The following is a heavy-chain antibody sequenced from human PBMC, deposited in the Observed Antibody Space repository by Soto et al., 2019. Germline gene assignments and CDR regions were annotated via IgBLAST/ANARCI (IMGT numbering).Heavy chain of an antibody. J-gene: IGHJ4*02. D-gene: IGHD6-19*01. CDR2: IQDSGST. V-gene: IGHV4-61*01. CDR3: ARHFSIRAVFDY. Sequence: QVQLQESGPGLVKPSETLSLTCTVSGDSITRGNFYWSWIRQTPGKGLEWIGYIQDSGSTKYNPSLKSRVTMSVDTSKNQFSLEVYSVTAADTAVYFCARHFSIRAVFDYWGQGTLVTVSS. CDR1: GDSITRGNFY.